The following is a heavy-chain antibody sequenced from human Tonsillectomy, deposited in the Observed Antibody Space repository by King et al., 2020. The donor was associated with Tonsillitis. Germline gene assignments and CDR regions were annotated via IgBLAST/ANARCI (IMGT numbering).Heavy chain of an antibody. Sequence: QLVQSGAEVKKPGSSVKVSCKASGGTFSNYAISWVRQGPGQVLEWMGRIIPTLGIANYAQKCQGRVTITADKSKSTAYMGVSSLRSEDTAVYYCARGGELLDYYYYMDVWGKGTTVTVSS. CDR3: ARGGELLDYYYYMDV. CDR1: GGTFSNYA. D-gene: IGHD1-26*01. J-gene: IGHJ6*03. V-gene: IGHV1-69*09. CDR2: IIPTLGIA.